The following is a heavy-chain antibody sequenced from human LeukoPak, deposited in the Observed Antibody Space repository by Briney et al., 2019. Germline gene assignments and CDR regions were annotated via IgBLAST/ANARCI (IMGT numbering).Heavy chain of an antibody. CDR2: FSVRYNVI. D-gene: IGHD6-13*01. J-gene: IGHJ4*02. CDR3: ARDLPVAAADF. V-gene: IGHV3-48*01. CDR1: GFSLTNFD. Sequence: GGSLRLSCAASGFSLTNFDMNWIRQAPGKGLEWVSFFSVRYNVIYYADSVKGRFTVSRDDAKNSLYLQMNSLRADDTAVYYCARDLPVAAADFWGQGTLVTVSS.